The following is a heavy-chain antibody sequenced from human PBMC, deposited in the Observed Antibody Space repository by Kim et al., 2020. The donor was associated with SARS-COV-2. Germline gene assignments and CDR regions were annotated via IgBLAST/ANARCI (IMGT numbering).Heavy chain of an antibody. Sequence: NYNPSLKSRVTISVDTSKNQFSLKLSSVTAADTAVYYCARGWLQLNYFDYWGQGTLVTVSS. CDR3: ARGWLQLNYFDY. J-gene: IGHJ4*02. V-gene: IGHV4-59*09. D-gene: IGHD5-12*01.